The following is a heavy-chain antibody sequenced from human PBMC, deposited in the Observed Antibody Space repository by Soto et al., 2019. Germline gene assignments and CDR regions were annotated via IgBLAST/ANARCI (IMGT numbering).Heavy chain of an antibody. V-gene: IGHV5-51*01. CDR1: GYSFTSYW. CDR2: IYPGDSDT. D-gene: IGHD3-16*01. CDR3: ASGPITYWGYYYSGMDV. J-gene: IGHJ6*02. Sequence: GESLKISCKGSGYSFTSYWIGWVRQMPGKGLEWMGIIYPGDSDTRYSPSFQGQVTISADKSISTAYLQWSSLKASDTAMYYCASGPITYWGYYYSGMDVWGQGTTVTVSS.